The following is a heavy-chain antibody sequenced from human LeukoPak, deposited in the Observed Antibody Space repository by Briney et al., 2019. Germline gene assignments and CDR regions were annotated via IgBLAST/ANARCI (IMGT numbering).Heavy chain of an antibody. CDR2: IKPDGSET. CDR1: GFSLSSYA. V-gene: IGHV3-7*01. Sequence: GGSLRLSCAASGFSLSSYAMSWVRQAPGRGLEWVANIKPDGSETYYVDSVKGRFTISRDNAKDSLFLQMSTLRVDDTAVYYCLASADVGWGQGTLVTVSS. CDR3: LASADVG. J-gene: IGHJ4*02. D-gene: IGHD2-2*01.